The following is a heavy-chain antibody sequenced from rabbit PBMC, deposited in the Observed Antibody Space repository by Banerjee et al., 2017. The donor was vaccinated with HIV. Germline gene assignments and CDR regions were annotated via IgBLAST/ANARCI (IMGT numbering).Heavy chain of an antibody. J-gene: IGHJ5*01. V-gene: IGHV1S40*01. CDR3: ARDSSYVGANWLDL. Sequence: QSLEESGGDLVKPGASLTLTCKASGFDFSDNALCWFRQAPGKGPEWIGTIYAGSSGITDYATWVKSRFTITKTSSTTVALQMTSLTAADTATYFCARDSSYVGANWLDLWGPGTLVTVS. CDR1: GFDFSDNA. D-gene: IGHD8-1*01. CDR2: IYAGSSGIT.